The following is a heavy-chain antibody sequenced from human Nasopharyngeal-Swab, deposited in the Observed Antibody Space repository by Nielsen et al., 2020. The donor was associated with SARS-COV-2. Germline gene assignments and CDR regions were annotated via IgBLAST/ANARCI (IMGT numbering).Heavy chain of an antibody. V-gene: IGHV3-7*01. D-gene: IGHD5-24*01. J-gene: IGHJ4*02. CDR2: IKQDGSEK. Sequence: GRSLTLSCPASGFTFSSYWMSWVRHAPGEGREWVANIKQDGSEKYYVDSVKGRFTIPRDNAKNSLYLQMNSLRAEDTAVYYCARDPHEGWVYWGQGTLVTVSS. CDR1: GFTFSSYW. CDR3: ARDPHEGWVY.